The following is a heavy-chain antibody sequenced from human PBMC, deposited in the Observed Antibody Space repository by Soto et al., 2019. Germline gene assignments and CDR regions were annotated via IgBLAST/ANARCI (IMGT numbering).Heavy chain of an antibody. CDR3: ARGGLLSGYDYARFDY. J-gene: IGHJ4*02. Sequence: SETLSLTCSVSGGSISSYYWSWIRQSPGKGLEWIGYVDDSGNTNYNPSLKSRVTMSVATSKNQFSLRLYTVTAADTAVYYCARGGLLSGYDYARFDYWGQGTLVTVSS. CDR2: VDDSGNT. CDR1: GGSISSYY. V-gene: IGHV4-59*01. D-gene: IGHD5-12*01.